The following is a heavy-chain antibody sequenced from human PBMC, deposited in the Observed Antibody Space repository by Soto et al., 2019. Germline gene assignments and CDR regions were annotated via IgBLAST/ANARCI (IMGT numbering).Heavy chain of an antibody. CDR3: ARDDVPAALLGAFAA. Sequence: QAQLVQSGGEMKKAGASVKVSCKASGYTFTTYSITWVRQAPGQGLDWMGWINPLKGNTKYAANFQDRVTMTTDTSTRTAYMELRSHRSDDSDVYYWARDDVPAALLGAFAAGGQGTLVTVSS. CDR1: GYTFTTYS. D-gene: IGHD2-2*01. J-gene: IGHJ3*01. CDR2: INPLKGNT. V-gene: IGHV1-18*01.